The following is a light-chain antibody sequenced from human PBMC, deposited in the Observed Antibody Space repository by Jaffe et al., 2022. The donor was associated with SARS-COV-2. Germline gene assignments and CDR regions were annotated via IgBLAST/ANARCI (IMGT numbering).Light chain of an antibody. CDR3: SSYAGSNNLL. CDR1: SSDVGGYNY. Sequence: QSALTQPPSASGSPRQSVTISCTGTSSDVGGYNYVSWYQQHPGKVPKLMIYEVSKRPSGVPDRFSGSKSGNTASLTVSGLQAEDEADYYCSSYAGSNNLLFGGGTKLTVL. V-gene: IGLV2-8*01. J-gene: IGLJ2*01. CDR2: EVS.